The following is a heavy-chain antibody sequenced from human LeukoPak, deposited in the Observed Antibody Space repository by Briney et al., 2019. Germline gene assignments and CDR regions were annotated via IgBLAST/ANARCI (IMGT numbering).Heavy chain of an antibody. J-gene: IGHJ4*02. CDR1: GITVSSSY. CDR2: IYSGGST. D-gene: IGHD5-12*01. Sequence: GGSLRLSCAASGITVSSSYLSWVRQAPGKGLEWVSLIYSGGSTYYADSVKGRFTVSRDNSKNTLYLQMDCLRAEDTAVYYCARAFGYDWRLDYWGQGTLVTVSS. V-gene: IGHV3-53*01. CDR3: ARAFGYDWRLDY.